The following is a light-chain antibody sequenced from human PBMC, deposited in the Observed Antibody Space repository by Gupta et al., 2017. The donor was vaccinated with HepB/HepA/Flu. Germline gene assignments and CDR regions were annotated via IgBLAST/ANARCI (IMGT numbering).Light chain of an antibody. CDR1: NIGSKS. CDR3: QVWDSSSDHWV. CDR2: ADS. Sequence: SYVLTQPPSVSAAPGTTARITCGGNNIGSKSVHWYQQRPGQAPVLVVYADSDRPSGIPERFSGSNSGNTATLTISRVEAGDEADYYCQVWDSSSDHWVFGGGTKLTVL. V-gene: IGLV3-21*03. J-gene: IGLJ3*02.